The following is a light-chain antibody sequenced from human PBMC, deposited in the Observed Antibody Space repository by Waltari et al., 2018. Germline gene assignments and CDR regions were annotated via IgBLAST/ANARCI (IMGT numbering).Light chain of an antibody. Sequence: QSVLTQPPSVSAAPGQKVTISCSGSSSNIDSNYVCWYQQLPGTAPKLIIYENNNWPLGIPDRFPGSKSGTSATLGITGLQTGDEADYYCGTWDTSLNAAVFGGGTKLTVL. CDR3: GTWDTSLNAAV. CDR2: ENN. CDR1: SSNIDSNY. J-gene: IGLJ3*02. V-gene: IGLV1-51*02.